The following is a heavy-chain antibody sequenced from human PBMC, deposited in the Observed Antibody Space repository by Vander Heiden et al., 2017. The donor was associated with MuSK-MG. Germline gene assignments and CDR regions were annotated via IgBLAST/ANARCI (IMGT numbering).Heavy chain of an antibody. J-gene: IGHJ4*02. V-gene: IGHV4-61*02. CDR2: IYTSGYT. CDR3: ARATEMAAPYFDY. D-gene: IGHD2-15*01. Sequence: QVQLQESGPGLVKPSQTLSITCTVSGGSISSGSYYWSWIRQPAGKGLEWIGRIYTSGYTNDNPSLKSRVTMSVDTSKNQFSLKLSSVTAADTAVYYCARATEMAAPYFDYWGQGNLVTVSS. CDR1: GGSISSGSYY.